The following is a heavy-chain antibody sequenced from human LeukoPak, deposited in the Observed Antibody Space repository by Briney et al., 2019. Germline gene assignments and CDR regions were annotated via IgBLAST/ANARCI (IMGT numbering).Heavy chain of an antibody. CDR1: GFTFSSYG. Sequence: GKSRRLSGAAPGFTFSSYGMTWVRQAPGKGLDGLARITTGGTIYYADCVKDPFTISRDNANSSLYLQMRRLREEETPVYCCARRYCGGGSCGVGPYFDYWGQGPLVSVSS. CDR2: ITTGGTI. CDR3: ARRYCGGGSCGVGPYFDY. J-gene: IGHJ4*02. V-gene: IGHV3-48*02. D-gene: IGHD2-15*01.